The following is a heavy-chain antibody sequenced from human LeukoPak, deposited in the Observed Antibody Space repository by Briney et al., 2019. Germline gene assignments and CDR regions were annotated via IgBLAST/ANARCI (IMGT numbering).Heavy chain of an antibody. V-gene: IGHV3-48*01. CDR1: GFTFSSYS. D-gene: IGHD4-17*01. Sequence: GGSLRLSCAASGFTFSSYSMNWVRQAPGKGLEWVSHISSSSSTIYYADSVKGRFTISRDNAKNSLYLQMSSLRAEDTAVYYCARDVGYGDSYFDYWGQGTLVTVSS. CDR3: ARDVGYGDSYFDY. CDR2: ISSSSSTI. J-gene: IGHJ4*02.